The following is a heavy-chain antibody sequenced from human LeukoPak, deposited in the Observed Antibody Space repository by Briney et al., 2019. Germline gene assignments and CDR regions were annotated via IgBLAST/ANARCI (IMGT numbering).Heavy chain of an antibody. CDR1: GGSISSYY. V-gene: IGHV4-4*07. CDR2: IYTSGST. D-gene: IGHD3-22*01. J-gene: IGHJ4*02. CDR3: ARGYYDSSGLDY. Sequence: SETLSLTCTVSGGSISSYYWSWIRQPAGKGLEWIGRIYTSGSTNYNPSLTSRVTMSVDTSKHQFSLKLSSVPAADTAVYYCARGYYDSSGLDYWGQGTLVTVSS.